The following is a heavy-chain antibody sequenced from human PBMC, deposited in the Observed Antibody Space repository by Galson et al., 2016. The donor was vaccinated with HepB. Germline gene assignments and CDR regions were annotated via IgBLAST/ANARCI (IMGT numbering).Heavy chain of an antibody. J-gene: IGHJ6*04. Sequence: SLRLSCAASGFTLSNYVMSWVRQAPGKGLEWVSGISDSDGSTNYTDSVKGRFTISRDNAKNSLYLQMNSLRAEDTAVYYCARDIYGPTYFYYYGLDVWGEGTTVTVSA. V-gene: IGHV3-23*01. CDR1: GFTLSNYV. CDR2: ISDSDGST. D-gene: IGHD2/OR15-2a*01. CDR3: ARDIYGPTYFYYYGLDV.